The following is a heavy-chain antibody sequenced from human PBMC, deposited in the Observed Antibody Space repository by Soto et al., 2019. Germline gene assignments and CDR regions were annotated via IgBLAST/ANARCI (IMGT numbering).Heavy chain of an antibody. CDR2: IYSGGST. Sequence: EVQLVESGGGLVQPGGSLRLSCAASGFTVSSNYMSWVRQAPGKGLEWVSVIYSGGSTYYADSVKGRFTISRDNSKNTLYLQMNRLRAEDTAVYHCARNGVWGSYRIDYWGQGTLVTVSS. V-gene: IGHV3-66*01. CDR3: ARNGVWGSYRIDY. CDR1: GFTVSSNY. D-gene: IGHD3-16*02. J-gene: IGHJ4*02.